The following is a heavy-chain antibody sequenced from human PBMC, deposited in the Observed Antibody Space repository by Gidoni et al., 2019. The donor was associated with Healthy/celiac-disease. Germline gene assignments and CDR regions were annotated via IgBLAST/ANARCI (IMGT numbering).Heavy chain of an antibody. D-gene: IGHD4-17*01. J-gene: IGHJ5*02. CDR2: ISSSSSYI. CDR3: ARGGYGGNWFDP. V-gene: IGHV3-21*01. CDR1: GFPFSSYS. Sequence: ELQLVESGGGLVKPGGSLRLSCAASGFPFSSYSMNWVRKAPGKGLEWVSSISSSSSYIYYEDAVKGRFTISRDNAKNSLYLQMNSLRAEDTAVYYCARGGYGGNWFDPWGQGTLVTVSS.